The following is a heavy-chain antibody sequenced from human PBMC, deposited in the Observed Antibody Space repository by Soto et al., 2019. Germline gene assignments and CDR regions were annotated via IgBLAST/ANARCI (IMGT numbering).Heavy chain of an antibody. CDR2: IYYSGNT. D-gene: IGHD6-19*01. Sequence: TSETLSLTCSVSGDSLDAYYWTWIRQPPGKGLEWIGFIYYSGNTNYNPSLKSRVSISLHTSKSQFSLKLTSVTAADTAVYYCARGVDGQWADYWGQGTLVTVSS. J-gene: IGHJ4*02. CDR1: GDSLDAYY. V-gene: IGHV4-59*01. CDR3: ARGVDGQWADY.